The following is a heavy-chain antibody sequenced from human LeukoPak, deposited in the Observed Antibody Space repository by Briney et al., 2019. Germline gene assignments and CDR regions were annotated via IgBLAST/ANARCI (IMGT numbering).Heavy chain of an antibody. CDR1: GFTFSDYS. J-gene: IGHJ6*04. Sequence: GGSLRLSCAASGFTFSDYSMYWIRQAPGKGLEWLSYISSSGSALYYTDSVKGRFTISRDNAKSSLYLQMNSLRAEDTAVYYCARPFPPPGVFSFGWDVGAKGPTVTVPA. D-gene: IGHD2/OR15-2a*01. CDR3: ARPFPPPGVFSFGWDV. V-gene: IGHV3-11*01. CDR2: ISSSGSAL.